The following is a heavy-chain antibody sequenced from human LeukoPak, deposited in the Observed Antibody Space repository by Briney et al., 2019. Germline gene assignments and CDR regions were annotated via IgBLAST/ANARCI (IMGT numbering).Heavy chain of an antibody. Sequence: PGGSLRLSCAASGFTFSTYGMHWVRQAPGKGLEWVAVIWYDGSNKYYADSVKGRFTISRDNSKNTLYLQMNSLRAEDTAVYYCARDSYYDYSGGDFDYWGLGTLVTVSS. J-gene: IGHJ4*02. CDR3: ARDSYYDYSGGDFDY. V-gene: IGHV3-33*01. CDR1: GFTFSTYG. D-gene: IGHD3-22*01. CDR2: IWYDGSNK.